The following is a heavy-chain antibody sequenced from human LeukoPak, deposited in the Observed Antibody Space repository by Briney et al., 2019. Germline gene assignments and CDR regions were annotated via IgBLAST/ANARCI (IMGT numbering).Heavy chain of an antibody. CDR2: IYYSGST. D-gene: IGHD3-9*01. J-gene: IGHJ3*02. V-gene: IGHV4-59*01. CDR3: ARGGYYDILTGYYDAFDI. Sequence: SETLSLTCTVSGGSISSYYWSWIRQPPGKGLEWIGYIYYSGSTNYNPSLKSRVNISVDTSKNQFSLKLSSVTAADTAVYYCARGGYYDILTGYYDAFDIWGQGTMVTVSS. CDR1: GGSISSYY.